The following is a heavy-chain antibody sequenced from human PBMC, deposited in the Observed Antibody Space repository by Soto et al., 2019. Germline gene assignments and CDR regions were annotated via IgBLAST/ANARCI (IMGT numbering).Heavy chain of an antibody. CDR3: ARDRAVAGAFDI. Sequence: PGGSLRLSCAASGFTFNSYNMNWVRQAPGKGLEWVSYVSSSSSTIYYADSVKGRFTISRENAKNSLFLPMNSLTAEDTAVYYCARDRAVAGAFDIWGQGTMVTVSS. D-gene: IGHD6-19*01. J-gene: IGHJ3*02. CDR1: GFTFNSYN. V-gene: IGHV3-48*04. CDR2: VSSSSSTI.